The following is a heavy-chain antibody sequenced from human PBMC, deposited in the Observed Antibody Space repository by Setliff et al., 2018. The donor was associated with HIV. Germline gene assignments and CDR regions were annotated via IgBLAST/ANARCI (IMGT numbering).Heavy chain of an antibody. CDR2: VYAGGTT. D-gene: IGHD2-15*01. J-gene: IGHJ5*02. CDR3: ARSRTILSFDP. CDR1: GGSISSGSYY. V-gene: IGHV4-61*02. Sequence: KASETLSLTCTVSGGSISSGSYYWTWIRQSAGKGLEWIGRVYAGGTTNYNPSLKSRVTISMDSSQNQFSLNLTSVTAADAGVYYCARSRTILSFDPWGQGAQVTVSS.